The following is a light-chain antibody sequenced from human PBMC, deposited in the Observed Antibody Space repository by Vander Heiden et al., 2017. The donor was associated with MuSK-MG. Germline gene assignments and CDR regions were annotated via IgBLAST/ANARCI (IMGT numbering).Light chain of an antibody. CDR1: SGHFNYI. V-gene: IGLV4-60*03. Sequence: QPVLTQSSSASASLGSSVNLTCTLSSGHFNYIIAWHQQQPGRAPRYLMKLECSGSYNKGTGVPDRFSGSSFGADRYLTISNLHSEDEADYFCETWDSNTHWVFGGGTKLTVL. CDR3: ETWDSNTHWV. J-gene: IGLJ3*02. CDR2: LECSGSY.